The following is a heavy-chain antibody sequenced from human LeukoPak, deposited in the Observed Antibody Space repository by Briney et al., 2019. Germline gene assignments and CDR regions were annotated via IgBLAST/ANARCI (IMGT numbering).Heavy chain of an antibody. V-gene: IGHV3-23*01. Sequence: GGSLRLSCAASGFTFSSYAMSWVRQAPGKGLEWVSAISGSGGSTYYADSVKGRFTISRDNAKNSLFLQMNSLRAEDTAVYYCAKVQDGSSWYEYFQHWGQGTLVTVSS. CDR1: GFTFSSYA. J-gene: IGHJ1*01. D-gene: IGHD6-13*01. CDR3: AKVQDGSSWYEYFQH. CDR2: ISGSGGST.